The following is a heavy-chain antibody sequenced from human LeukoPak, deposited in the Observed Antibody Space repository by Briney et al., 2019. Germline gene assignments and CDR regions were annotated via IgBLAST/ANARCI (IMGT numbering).Heavy chain of an antibody. D-gene: IGHD3-10*01. CDR2: IYTSGST. CDR3: ARENGRGVISPYYDL. Sequence: SETLSLTCTVSGGSISSYYWSWIRQPAGKGLEWIGRIYTSGSTNYNPSLKSRVTMSVDTSKNQFSLKLSSVTAEDTAVYYCARENGRGVISPYYDLWGQGTLVTVSS. CDR1: GGSISSYY. V-gene: IGHV4-4*07. J-gene: IGHJ4*02.